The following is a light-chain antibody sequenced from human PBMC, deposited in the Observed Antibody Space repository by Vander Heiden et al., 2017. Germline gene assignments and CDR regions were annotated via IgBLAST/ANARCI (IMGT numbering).Light chain of an antibody. Sequence: EIVLTQSPGTLSLSPGERATLSCRASQRVSSSYLAWYQQKPGQAPRLLIYGASSRATGIPDRFSGSGSGTDFTLTISRLEPEDFAVYYCQQDGSSAGTFGQGTKLEIK. CDR3: QQDGSSAGT. CDR2: GAS. CDR1: QRVSSSY. V-gene: IGKV3-20*01. J-gene: IGKJ2*01.